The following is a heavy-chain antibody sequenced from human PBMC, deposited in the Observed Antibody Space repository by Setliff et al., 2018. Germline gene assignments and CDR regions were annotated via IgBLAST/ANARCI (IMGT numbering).Heavy chain of an antibody. J-gene: IGHJ3*01. CDR3: AREVGTSTSSDAFDV. V-gene: IGHV4-30-4*08. CDR1: GDSISSGDYF. Sequence: SETLSLTCTVSGDSISSGDYFWSWIRQPPGKGLEWIAYIYHSGSAYYNPSLKSRVTMSVDTSKNQFSLHLTSVTAADTAVYYCAREVGTSTSSDAFDVWGQGRRVTV. D-gene: IGHD1-26*01. CDR2: IYHSGSA.